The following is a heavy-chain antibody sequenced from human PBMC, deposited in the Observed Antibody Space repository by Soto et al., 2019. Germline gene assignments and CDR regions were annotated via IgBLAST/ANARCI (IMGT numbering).Heavy chain of an antibody. CDR3: ARDPYYDILTGYFLSRYGMDV. V-gene: IGHV3-33*01. Sequence: QVQLVESGGGVVQPGRSLRLSCAASGFSFSSYGMHWVRQAPGKGLEWVAVIWYDGSNKYYADSVKGRFTISRDNSKNTLYLQMNSLRAEDTAVYYCARDPYYDILTGYFLSRYGMDVWGQGTTVTVSS. D-gene: IGHD3-9*01. J-gene: IGHJ6*02. CDR2: IWYDGSNK. CDR1: GFSFSSYG.